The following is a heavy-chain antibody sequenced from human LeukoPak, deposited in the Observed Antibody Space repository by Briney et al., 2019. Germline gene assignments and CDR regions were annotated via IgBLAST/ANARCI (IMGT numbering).Heavy chain of an antibody. J-gene: IGHJ5*02. D-gene: IGHD3-3*01. V-gene: IGHV1-69*01. Sequence: SVKVSCKASGGTFSSYAISWVRQAPGQGLEWVGGIIPIFGTANYAQKFQGRVTITADESTSTAYMELSSLSSEDTAVYYCARYYDFWSGQTRNWFDPWGQGTLVTVSS. CDR1: GGTFSSYA. CDR3: ARYYDFWSGQTRNWFDP. CDR2: IIPIFGTA.